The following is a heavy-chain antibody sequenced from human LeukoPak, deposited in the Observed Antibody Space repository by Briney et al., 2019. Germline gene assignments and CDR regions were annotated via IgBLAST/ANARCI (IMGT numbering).Heavy chain of an antibody. V-gene: IGHV4-59*02. CDR2: IYYRGST. Sequence: SETLSLTCTVSGGSVSSYYWNWIRQPPGRGLEWIGYIYYRGSTNYNPSLKSRVTISADTSKNQFSLKLSSVTAADTAVYYCARGGSYYDYWGQGTLVTVSS. CDR1: GGSVSSYY. D-gene: IGHD3-16*01. CDR3: ARGGSYYDY. J-gene: IGHJ4*02.